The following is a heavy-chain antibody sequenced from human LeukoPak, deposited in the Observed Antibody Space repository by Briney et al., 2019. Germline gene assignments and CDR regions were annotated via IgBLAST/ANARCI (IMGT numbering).Heavy chain of an antibody. J-gene: IGHJ4*02. CDR3: ARRLLRYFDWARNSGVYFDY. V-gene: IGHV4-59*08. CDR1: GGSISSYY. D-gene: IGHD3-9*01. CDR2: IYYSGST. Sequence: SETLSLTCTVSGGSISSYYWSWIRQPPGKGLEWIGYIYYSGSTNYNPSLKSRVTISVDTSKNQFSLKLSSVTAADTAVYYCARRLLRYFDWARNSGVYFDYWGQGTLVTVSS.